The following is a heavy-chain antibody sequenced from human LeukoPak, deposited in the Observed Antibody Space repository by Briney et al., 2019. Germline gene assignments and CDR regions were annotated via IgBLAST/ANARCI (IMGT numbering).Heavy chain of an antibody. CDR1: GFTLSTNA. CDR3: AKDVGKWESLHFFDY. CDR2: IGGSGAST. J-gene: IGHJ4*02. Sequence: GGSLRLSCLTSGFTLSTNAMSWVRQAPGKGLEWISGIGGSGASTYYADSVKGRFTISRDDPRNTLYLQMNSLRGDDTAVYYCAKDVGKWESLHFFDYWGQGTLVTVSS. D-gene: IGHD1-26*01. V-gene: IGHV3-23*01.